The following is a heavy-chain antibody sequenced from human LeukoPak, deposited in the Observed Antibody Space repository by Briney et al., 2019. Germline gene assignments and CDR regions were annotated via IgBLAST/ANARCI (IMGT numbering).Heavy chain of an antibody. D-gene: IGHD3-10*01. CDR3: ARDRIGGYASGNYFVV. J-gene: IGHJ6*04. Sequence: PSETLSLTCTVSGGSIGGYYWSWIRQPAGKGLEWIGRIYSSGSTNYHPSLKSRVTMSVDTSKNQFSLKLSSVTAADTAMYFCARDRIGGYASGNYFVVWGKGTTVTVSS. V-gene: IGHV4-4*07. CDR2: IYSSGST. CDR1: GGSIGGYY.